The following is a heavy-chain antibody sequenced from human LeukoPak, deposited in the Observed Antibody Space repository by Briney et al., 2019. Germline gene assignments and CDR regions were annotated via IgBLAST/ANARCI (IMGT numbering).Heavy chain of an antibody. CDR2: IYSGGST. Sequence: GGSLRLSCAASGFTVSSNYMSWVRQAPGKGLEWVSVIYSGGSTYYADSVKGRFTISRDNSKNTLYLQMNSLRAEDTAVYYCARDGYSSGWYGTGYFDYWGQGTLVTVSS. CDR3: ARDGYSSGWYGTGYFDY. J-gene: IGHJ4*02. D-gene: IGHD6-19*01. CDR1: GFTVSSNY. V-gene: IGHV3-53*01.